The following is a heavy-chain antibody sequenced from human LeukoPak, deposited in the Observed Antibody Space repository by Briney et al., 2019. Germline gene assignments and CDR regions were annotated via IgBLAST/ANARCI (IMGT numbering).Heavy chain of an antibody. V-gene: IGHV3-23*01. CDR3: VRHLATSGSYPLDY. CDR2: ISGIANAI. CDR1: GFTFTDYA. D-gene: IGHD2-15*01. J-gene: IGHJ4*02. Sequence: QPGGSLRLSCAASGFTFTDYAMSWVRQAPGTGLEWVSAISGIANAIFYASSVKGRFTISRDNSKNTLSLQMSSLRAEDTAVYYCVRHLATSGSYPLDYWGQGTLVTVPS.